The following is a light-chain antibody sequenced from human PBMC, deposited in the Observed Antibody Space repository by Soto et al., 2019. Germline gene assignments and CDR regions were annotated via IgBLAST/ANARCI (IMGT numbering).Light chain of an antibody. CDR2: EAS. V-gene: IGKV1-5*03. CDR3: QQYNNCSET. Sequence: ETLMTQSPYTLSVSVGETATITCRASQSIRSRLAWYQQKPGKAPKLLIYEASTLTSGIPARFSGSGSGTEFTLTISSLQSEDFAIYYCQQYNNCSETFGQGTKVDIK. J-gene: IGKJ1*01. CDR1: QSIRSR.